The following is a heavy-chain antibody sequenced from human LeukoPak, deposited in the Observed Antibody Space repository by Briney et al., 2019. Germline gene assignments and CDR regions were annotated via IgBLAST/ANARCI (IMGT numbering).Heavy chain of an antibody. V-gene: IGHV3-11*01. CDR2: ISSSGSTI. J-gene: IGHJ4*02. D-gene: IGHD3-10*01. Sequence: PGGSLRLSCAASGFTFSDYYMSWIRQAPGKGLEWVSYISSSGSTIYYADSVKGRFTISRDNAKNSLYLQMNSLRAEDTAVYYCARERNHITMVRGVTYFDYWGQGTLVTVSS. CDR3: ARERNHITMVRGVTYFDY. CDR1: GFTFSDYY.